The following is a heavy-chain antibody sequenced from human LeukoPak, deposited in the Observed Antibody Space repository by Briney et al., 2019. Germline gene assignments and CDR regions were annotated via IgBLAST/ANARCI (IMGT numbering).Heavy chain of an antibody. CDR2: VFYTGKT. V-gene: IGHV4-39*07. CDR3: ARVFDS. Sequence: SETLSLTCTVSGGSVSTSDYYWGWIRQSPVKGLEWIGDVFYTGKTNYNPSLRDRATISIDTSKNQFSLKLTYVTAADSAVYYCARVFDSWGQGTLVTVSS. J-gene: IGHJ4*02. CDR1: GGSVSTSDYY.